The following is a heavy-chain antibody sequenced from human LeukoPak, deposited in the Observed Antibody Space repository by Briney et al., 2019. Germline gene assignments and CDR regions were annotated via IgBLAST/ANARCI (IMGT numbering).Heavy chain of an antibody. J-gene: IGHJ3*02. CDR1: GGSISSGGYY. V-gene: IGHV4-31*03. D-gene: IGHD3-10*01. Sequence: PSETLSLTCTVSGGSISSGGYYWSWIRQHPGKGLEWIGYIYYSGSTYYNPSLKSRVTISVDTSKNQFSLKLSSVTAADTAVYYCARDEKTYSYYYGSGTHEAGFDIWGQGTMVTVSS. CDR2: IYYSGST. CDR3: ARDEKTYSYYYGSGTHEAGFDI.